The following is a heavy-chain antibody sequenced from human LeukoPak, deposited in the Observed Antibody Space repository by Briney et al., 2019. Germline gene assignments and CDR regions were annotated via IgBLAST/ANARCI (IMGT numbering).Heavy chain of an antibody. CDR2: ILPIFGTA. D-gene: IGHD6-6*01. Sequence: ASVKVSCKASGGTFSSYAISWVRQAPGQGLEWMGGILPIFGTANYAQKFQGRVTITADESTSTASLDLSSLTSEDTAVYYCARDPNPYSSTSGYFDFWGQGTLVTVSS. V-gene: IGHV1-69*13. CDR1: GGTFSSYA. CDR3: ARDPNPYSSTSGYFDF. J-gene: IGHJ4*02.